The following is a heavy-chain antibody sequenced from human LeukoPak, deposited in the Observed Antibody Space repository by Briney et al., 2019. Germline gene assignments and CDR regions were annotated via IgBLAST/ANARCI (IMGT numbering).Heavy chain of an antibody. CDR2: IGTAGDT. V-gene: IGHV3-13*01. Sequence: GALRLLFSTSGFHLSNFHLPLVRQATGKGLEWVSAIGTAGDTYYPGSVKGRFTISRENAKNSLYLQMNSLRAGDTAVYYCARAAVAARRVGAFDIWGQGTMVTVSS. D-gene: IGHD6-19*01. J-gene: IGHJ3*02. CDR3: ARAAVAARRVGAFDI. CDR1: GFHLSNFH.